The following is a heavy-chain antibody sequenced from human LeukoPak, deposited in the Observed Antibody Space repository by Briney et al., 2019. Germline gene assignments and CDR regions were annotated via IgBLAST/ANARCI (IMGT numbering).Heavy chain of an antibody. D-gene: IGHD5-12*01. CDR3: ARRGILQWLRLMSAHPHNWFDP. CDR1: GGSIGSSSYY. CDR2: IYYSGST. Sequence: PSETLSLASTVSGGSIGSSSYYWGWIRQPPGNGLEWIGRIYYSGSTYYNPSPKSRVTISVDTSKNQFSLTLSSVTAADTAVYYCARRGILQWLRLMSAHPHNWFDPWGQGTLVTVSS. J-gene: IGHJ5*02. V-gene: IGHV4-39*01.